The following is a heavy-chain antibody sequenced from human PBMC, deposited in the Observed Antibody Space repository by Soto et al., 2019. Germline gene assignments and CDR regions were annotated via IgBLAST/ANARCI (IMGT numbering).Heavy chain of an antibody. CDR2: FYTSGNT. CDR1: GGSVSSYY. V-gene: IGHV4-4*07. J-gene: IGHJ5*02. Sequence: SETLSLTCTVSGGSVSSYYWSWIRQPAGKGLEWIGRFYTSGNTNYNPSLKSRVTMSLDTSKNQFSLKLSSVTAADKAVYFCERDSTGWFDTWGQGTLVTVSS. D-gene: IGHD7-27*01. CDR3: ERDSTGWFDT.